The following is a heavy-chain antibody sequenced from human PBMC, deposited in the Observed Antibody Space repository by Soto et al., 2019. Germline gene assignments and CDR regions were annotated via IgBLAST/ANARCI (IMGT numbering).Heavy chain of an antibody. V-gene: IGHV1-18*01. CDR3: ARGEGGEHSYGSGSPNDY. D-gene: IGHD3-10*01. Sequence: QVQLVQSGAEVKKPGASVKVSCKASGYTFTSYGISWVRQAPGQGLEWMGWISAYNGNTNYAQKLQGRVTMTTDTSKSTAYMELRRVRSDDTAVYYCARGEGGEHSYGSGSPNDYWGQGTLVTVSS. J-gene: IGHJ4*02. CDR2: ISAYNGNT. CDR1: GYTFTSYG.